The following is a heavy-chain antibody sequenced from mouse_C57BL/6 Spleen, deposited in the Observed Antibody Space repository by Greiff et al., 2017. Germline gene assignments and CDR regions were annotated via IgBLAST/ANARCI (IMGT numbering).Heavy chain of an antibody. CDR1: GYAFSSSW. D-gene: IGHD1-1*01. CDR2: IYPGDGDT. CDR3: AREDYYGSSPFFAY. Sequence: VKLQESGPELVKPGASVKISCKASGYAFSSSWMNWVKQRPGKGLEWIGRIYPGDGDTNYNGKFKGKATLTADKSSSTAYMQLSSLTSEDSAVYFCAREDYYGSSPFFAYWGQGTLVTVSA. V-gene: IGHV1-82*01. J-gene: IGHJ3*01.